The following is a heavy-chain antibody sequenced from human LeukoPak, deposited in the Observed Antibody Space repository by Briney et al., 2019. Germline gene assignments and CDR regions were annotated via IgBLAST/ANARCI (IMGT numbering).Heavy chain of an antibody. J-gene: IGHJ5*02. CDR3: ARGPVRNWFDP. CDR2: IYYTGST. V-gene: IGHV4-59*01. Sequence: AAETLSLTCSVSGGSISSYYWSWIRQLPGKALEWIGYIYYTGSTKYSPSLKSRVTISVDTSKKQFSLNLSSVTAADTAVYYCARGPVRNWFDPWGQGALVTVSS. CDR1: GGSISSYY.